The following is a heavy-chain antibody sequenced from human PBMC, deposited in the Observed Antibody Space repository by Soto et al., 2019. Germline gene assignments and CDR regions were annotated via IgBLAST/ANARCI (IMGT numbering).Heavy chain of an antibody. J-gene: IGHJ6*02. CDR2: IRSKAYGGTT. V-gene: IGHV3-49*03. Sequence: PGGSLRLSCTASGFTFGDYAMSWFRQAPGKGLEWVGFIRSKAYGGTTEYAASVKGRFTISRDDSKSIAYLQMNSLKTEDTAVYYCTRSRVVVTAKTYYYYYGMDVWGQGTTVTVSS. CDR3: TRSRVVVTAKTYYYYYGMDV. D-gene: IGHD2-21*02. CDR1: GFTFGDYA.